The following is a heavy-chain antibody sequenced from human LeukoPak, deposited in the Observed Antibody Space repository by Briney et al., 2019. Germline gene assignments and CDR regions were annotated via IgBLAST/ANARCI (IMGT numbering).Heavy chain of an antibody. J-gene: IGHJ5*02. CDR1: GFTFSGYY. CDR2: ISSTASMI. Sequence: SGGSLGLSCAASGFTFSGYYMSWIRQAPGKGLEWVSYISSTASMIYYADSVKGRFTISRDNAKSSLYLQMNSLRAEDTAVYYCARESGYSFNLWGQGTLVTVSS. V-gene: IGHV3-11*01. CDR3: ARESGYSFNL. D-gene: IGHD5-18*01.